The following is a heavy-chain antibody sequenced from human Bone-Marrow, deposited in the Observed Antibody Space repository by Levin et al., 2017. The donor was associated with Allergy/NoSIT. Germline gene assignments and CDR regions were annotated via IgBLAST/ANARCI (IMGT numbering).Heavy chain of an antibody. J-gene: IGHJ4*02. D-gene: IGHD3-10*01. V-gene: IGHV1-69*06. Sequence: KISCTASGNIFRDFGLSWVRQAPGQGLEWMGGVIPVYGASHSAQKFEGRVTFTADTSTSTAYMELRSLTSDDTAVYYCARGLYYLSSRSYCDFWGQGTLVTVST. CDR3: ARGLYYLSSRSYCDF. CDR1: GNIFRDFG. CDR2: VIPVYGAS.